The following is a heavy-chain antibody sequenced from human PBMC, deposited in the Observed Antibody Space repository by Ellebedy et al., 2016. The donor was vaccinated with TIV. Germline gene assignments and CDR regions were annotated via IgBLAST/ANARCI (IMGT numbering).Heavy chain of an antibody. Sequence: PSETLSLTCAASGFTFSSYAMTWVRQAPGKGLEWVSAITGSGGSTYYADSVKGRLTISRDNSKNTLSLQMNSMRADDTAVYYCAKCRGSEWWYFDYWGHGTLVTVSS. D-gene: IGHD3-10*01. V-gene: IGHV3-23*01. J-gene: IGHJ4*01. CDR1: GFTFSSYA. CDR3: AKCRGSEWWYFDY. CDR2: ITGSGGST.